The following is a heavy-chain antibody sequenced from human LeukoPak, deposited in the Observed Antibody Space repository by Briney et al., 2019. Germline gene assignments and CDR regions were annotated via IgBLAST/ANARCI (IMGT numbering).Heavy chain of an antibody. CDR1: GGSFSGYY. J-gene: IGHJ4*02. D-gene: IGHD2-15*01. V-gene: IGHV4-59*01. CDR2: IYYSGST. Sequence: KASETLSLTCAVYGGSFSGYYWSWIRQPPGKGLEWIGYIYYSGSTNYNPSLKGRVTISVDTSKNQFSLKLSSVTAADTAVYYCARAAVNSGGSCFEFDYWGQGTLVTVSS. CDR3: ARAAVNSGGSCFEFDY.